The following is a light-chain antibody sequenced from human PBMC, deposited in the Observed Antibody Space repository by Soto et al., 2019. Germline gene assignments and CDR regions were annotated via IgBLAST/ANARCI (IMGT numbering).Light chain of an antibody. CDR3: QQYNNWPPWT. CDR2: AAS. V-gene: IGKV3-15*01. J-gene: IGKJ1*01. Sequence: EIVMTQSPATLSVSPGERATLSCRASQSVGGNLAWYQQKPGQAPRLLIYAASTRATGIPARFSGSWSGTEFTLTISSLQSEDFAVYYCQQYNNWPPWTFGQGTKVEIK. CDR1: QSVGGN.